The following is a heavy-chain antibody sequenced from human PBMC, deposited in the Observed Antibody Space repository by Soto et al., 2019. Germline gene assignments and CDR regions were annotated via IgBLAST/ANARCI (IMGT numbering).Heavy chain of an antibody. D-gene: IGHD3-10*01. Sequence: ASVKVSCKASGGTFSSYAISWVRQAPGQGLEWMGWISAYNGNTNYAQKLQGRVTMTTDTSTSTAYMELRSLRSDDTAVYYCARAKSSLYYYGSGSYYNPADYFDYWGQGTLVTVSS. CDR3: ARAKSSLYYYGSGSYYNPADYFDY. CDR2: ISAYNGNT. J-gene: IGHJ4*02. V-gene: IGHV1-18*01. CDR1: GGTFSSYA.